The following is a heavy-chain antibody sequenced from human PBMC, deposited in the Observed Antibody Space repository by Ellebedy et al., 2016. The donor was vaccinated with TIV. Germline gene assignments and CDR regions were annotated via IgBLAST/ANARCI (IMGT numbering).Heavy chain of an antibody. CDR1: GFTFSSYS. CDR2: IKQDGSEK. CDR3: ATTPSGYDDY. D-gene: IGHD5-12*01. J-gene: IGHJ4*02. Sequence: GGSLRLXCAASGFTFSSYSMNWVRQAPGKGLEWVANIKQDGSEKYYVDSVKGRFTISRDNAKNSLYLQMSSLRAEDTAVYYCATTPSGYDDYWGQGTRVTVSA. V-gene: IGHV3-7*01.